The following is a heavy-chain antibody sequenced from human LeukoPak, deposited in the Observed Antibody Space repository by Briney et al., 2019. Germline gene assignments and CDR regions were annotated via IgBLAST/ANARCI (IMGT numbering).Heavy chain of an antibody. CDR2: IYYSGST. V-gene: IGHV4-39*07. CDR3: ARGYGDYGGNPYINWFDP. J-gene: IGHJ5*02. CDR1: GGSISSSSYY. D-gene: IGHD4-23*01. Sequence: SETLSLTCTVSGGSISSSSYYWGWIRQPPGKGLEWIGSIYYSGSTYYNPSLKSRVTISVDTSKNQFSLKLSSVTAADTAVYYCARGYGDYGGNPYINWFDPWGQGTLVTVSS.